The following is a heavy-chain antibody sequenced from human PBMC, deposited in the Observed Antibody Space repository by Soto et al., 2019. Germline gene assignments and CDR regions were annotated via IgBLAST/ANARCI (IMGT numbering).Heavy chain of an antibody. CDR2: ISGSGGST. Sequence: TGGSLRLSCAASGFTFSSYAMSWVRQAPGKGLEWVSAISGSGGSTYYADSVKGRFTISRDNSKNTLYLQMNSLRAEDTAVYYCARPEGPYSSLPIDYWGQGTLVTVSS. V-gene: IGHV3-23*01. J-gene: IGHJ4*02. CDR1: GFTFSSYA. CDR3: ARPEGPYSSLPIDY. D-gene: IGHD6-6*01.